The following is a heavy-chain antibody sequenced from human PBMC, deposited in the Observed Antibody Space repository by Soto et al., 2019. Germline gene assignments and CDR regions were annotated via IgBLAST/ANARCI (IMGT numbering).Heavy chain of an antibody. J-gene: IGHJ6*02. CDR1: GFTFSSYG. V-gene: IGHV3-33*01. Sequence: PGGSLRLSCAASGFTFSSYGMHWVRQAPGKGLEWVAVIWYDGSNKYYADSVKGRFTISRDNSKNTLYLQMNSLRAEDMAVYYCARINNYYYGMDVWGQGTTVTVSS. CDR3: ARINNYYYGMDV. CDR2: IWYDGSNK.